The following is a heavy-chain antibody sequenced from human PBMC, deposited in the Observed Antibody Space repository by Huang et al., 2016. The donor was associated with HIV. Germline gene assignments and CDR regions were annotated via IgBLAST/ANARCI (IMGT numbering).Heavy chain of an antibody. CDR3: TREYTVAGAFDI. CDR2: ISNDGTTT. V-gene: IGHV3-30-3*01. J-gene: IGHJ3*02. Sequence: QGQLVESGGGVVRPGRSLRLSCAASGFSFSNYAMSWVRQAPGNRLEGVTFISNDGTTTYYANSVKGRFTISRDNFKNTLYLQMNRLRGDDTAVYYCTREYTVAGAFDIWGQGTMVTVSS. CDR1: GFSFSNYA. D-gene: IGHD5-12*01.